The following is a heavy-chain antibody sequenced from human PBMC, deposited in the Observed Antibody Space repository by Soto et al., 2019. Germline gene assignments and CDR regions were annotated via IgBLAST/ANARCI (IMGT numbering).Heavy chain of an antibody. D-gene: IGHD3-22*01. CDR1: GVTFSNYA. Sequence: PXGALIVSCAASGVTFSNYAMSWVRQAPGKGLDWVSGIDSSGASTYYADSVKGRFTISRDNSQNTVYVEMHGLRAEDTAVYYCARSDNYYDTTGIYYVHWFFDLWGRGTLVTVSS. J-gene: IGHJ2*01. CDR3: ARSDNYYDTTGIYYVHWFFDL. CDR2: IDSSGAST. V-gene: IGHV3-23*01.